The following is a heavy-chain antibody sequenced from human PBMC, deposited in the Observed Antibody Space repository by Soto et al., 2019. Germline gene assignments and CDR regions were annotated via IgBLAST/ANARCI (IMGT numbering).Heavy chain of an antibody. CDR3: AKGGYGGKFEY. CDR1: GFTFSNYA. CDR2: ISGGGGST. V-gene: IGHV3-23*01. Sequence: PGGSLRLSCAASGFTFSNYAMSFVRQAPGKGLDWVSAISGGGGSTYYADSVKGRFTISKDNSKNTLYLQMNSLRAEDTAVYYCAKGGYGGKFEYWGQGTLVTVSS. J-gene: IGHJ4*02. D-gene: IGHD6-25*01.